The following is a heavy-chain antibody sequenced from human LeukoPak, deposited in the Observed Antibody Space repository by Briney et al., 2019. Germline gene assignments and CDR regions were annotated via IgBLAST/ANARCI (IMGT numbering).Heavy chain of an antibody. CDR1: GFTFNTYA. D-gene: IGHD6-19*01. J-gene: IGHJ4*02. Sequence: PGGSLRLSCAASGFTFNTYAMSWVRQAPGKGLECVSAISGSGDSAYYADSVKGRFTLSRDNSKNTLYLQMNSLRAEDTAVYYCAKGWSSGWPYYIDYWGQGTLVTVSS. CDR2: ISGSGDSA. V-gene: IGHV3-23*01. CDR3: AKGWSSGWPYYIDY.